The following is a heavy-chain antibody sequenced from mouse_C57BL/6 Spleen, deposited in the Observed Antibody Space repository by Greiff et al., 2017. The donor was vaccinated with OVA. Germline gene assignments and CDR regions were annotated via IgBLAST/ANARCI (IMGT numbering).Heavy chain of an antibody. J-gene: IGHJ4*01. D-gene: IGHD2-4*01. V-gene: IGHV1-26*01. CDR1: GYTFTDYY. CDR3: ASFYDDDDYAMDD. CDR2: INPNNGGT. Sequence: VQLQQSGPELVKPGASVKMSCKASGYTFTDYYMNWVKQRPGQSLEWIGDINPNNGGTSYNQKFKGKATLTADKSSSTAYMQLRSLTSEDSAVYDCASFYDDDDYAMDDRGKGTSVTVSS.